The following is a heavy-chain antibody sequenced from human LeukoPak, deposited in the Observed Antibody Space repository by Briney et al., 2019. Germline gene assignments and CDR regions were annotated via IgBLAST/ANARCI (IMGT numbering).Heavy chain of an antibody. D-gene: IGHD2-15*01. CDR3: AKDYYAVVAARVLLFDY. Sequence: GGSLRLSCAASGFTFSSYAMSWVRQAPGKGLEWVSAISGSGGSTYYADSVKGRFTISRDNSKNTLYLQMNSLRAEDTAVYYCAKDYYAVVAARVLLFDYWGQGTLVTVSS. CDR1: GFTFSSYA. J-gene: IGHJ4*02. CDR2: ISGSGGST. V-gene: IGHV3-23*01.